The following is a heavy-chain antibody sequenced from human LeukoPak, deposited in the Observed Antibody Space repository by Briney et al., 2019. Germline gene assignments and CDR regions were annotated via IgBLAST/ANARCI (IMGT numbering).Heavy chain of an antibody. CDR3: ARDQGQEPTSAAGAFDY. Sequence: GGSLRLSCAASGFTFSSYSMNWVRQAPGKGLEWVSSISSSSSYIYYADSVKGRFTISRDNVKNSLYLQMNSLRAEDTAVYYCARDQGQEPTSAAGAFDYWGQGTLVTVSS. CDR1: GFTFSSYS. CDR2: ISSSSSYI. V-gene: IGHV3-21*01. J-gene: IGHJ4*02. D-gene: IGHD6-13*01.